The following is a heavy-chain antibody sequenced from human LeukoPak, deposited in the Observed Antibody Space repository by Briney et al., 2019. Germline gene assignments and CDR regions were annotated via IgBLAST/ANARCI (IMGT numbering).Heavy chain of an antibody. CDR2: ISRGGTTT. CDR1: GFTFSNYE. J-gene: IGHJ6*02. V-gene: IGHV3-48*03. D-gene: IGHD2-15*01. CDR3: ARAQDITNYYYALDV. Sequence: GGSLRLSCAASGFTFSNYEMNWVRQAPGRGLDWVSYISRGGTTTSYAASVRGRFTVSRDNAKNSLFLQVNSLRAEDTAIYYCARAQDITNYYYALDVWGQGTTVTVSS.